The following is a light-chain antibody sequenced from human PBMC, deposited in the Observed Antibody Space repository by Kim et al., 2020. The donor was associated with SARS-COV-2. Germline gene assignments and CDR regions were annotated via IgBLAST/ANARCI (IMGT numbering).Light chain of an antibody. CDR2: KAS. CDR3: QQYSSGSGTT. CDR1: QSISKW. V-gene: IGKV1-5*03. J-gene: IGKJ2*01. Sequence: ESVGDRVTITCRASQSISKWLAWYQQKPGKAPNLLVYKASTLESGVPSRFSGSGSGTEFTLTISSLQPDDFATYFCQQYSSGSGTTFGQGTKLEI.